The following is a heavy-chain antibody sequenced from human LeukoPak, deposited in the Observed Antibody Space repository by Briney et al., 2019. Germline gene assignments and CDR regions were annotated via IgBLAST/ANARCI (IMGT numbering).Heavy chain of an antibody. CDR2: IRYDGSTK. Sequence: PGGSLRLSCAASGFTFSSSDMNWVRQAPGKGLEWVAFIRYDGSTKYYADSVKGRFTISRDNSKNTLYLQMNSLSAEDTALYFCAKGYCTGTSCYTGLDYWGQGTLVTVSS. CDR3: AKGYCTGTSCYTGLDY. J-gene: IGHJ4*02. D-gene: IGHD2-2*02. CDR1: GFTFSSSD. V-gene: IGHV3-30*02.